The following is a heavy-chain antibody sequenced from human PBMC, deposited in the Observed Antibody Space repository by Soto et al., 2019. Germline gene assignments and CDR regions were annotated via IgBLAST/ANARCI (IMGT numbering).Heavy chain of an antibody. D-gene: IGHD1-1*01. CDR3: AREERPIYYYGMYV. CDR1: VYILTCYN. CDR2: INPNRCGT. V-gene: IGHV1-2*02. J-gene: IGHJ6*02. Sequence: ASVNGSCKASVYILTCYNINWARQAPGQGVVWMRWINPNRCGTKYAQKFPGRVTMTRDTSISTAYMELSSLRSADTAVYYCAREERPIYYYGMYVGAQGTTVTVSS.